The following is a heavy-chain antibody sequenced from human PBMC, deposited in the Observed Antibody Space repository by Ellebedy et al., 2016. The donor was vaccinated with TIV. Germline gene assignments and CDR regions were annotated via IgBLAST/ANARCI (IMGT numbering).Heavy chain of an antibody. Sequence: PGGSLRLSCEASGFTLSAHNMDWVRQAPGKGLEWVGRIRAKARSFSTEYAASVKGRVSISTDESKNSLYLQMNSLKTEDTALYYCVRSTLGTAPCDLWGQGTLVTVSS. CDR1: GFTLSAHN. CDR3: VRSTLGTAPCDL. D-gene: IGHD1-7*01. V-gene: IGHV3-72*01. CDR2: IRAKARSFST. J-gene: IGHJ5*02.